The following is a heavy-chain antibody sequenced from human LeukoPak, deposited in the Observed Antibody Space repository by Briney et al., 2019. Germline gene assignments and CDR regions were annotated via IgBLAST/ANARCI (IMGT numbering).Heavy chain of an antibody. D-gene: IGHD5-12*01. J-gene: IGHJ4*02. CDR2: MTASSVTF. CDR1: GFTFSSYS. V-gene: IGHV3-48*04. CDR3: ARSLSGYDPLSAF. Sequence: GGSLRLSCEVSGFTFSSYSMTWVRQVPGRGLEWIAYMTASSVTFYYADSVRGRFTISRDNARNSLFLQMNSLTVEDTAVYYCARSLSGYDPLSAFWGQGTLVTVSS.